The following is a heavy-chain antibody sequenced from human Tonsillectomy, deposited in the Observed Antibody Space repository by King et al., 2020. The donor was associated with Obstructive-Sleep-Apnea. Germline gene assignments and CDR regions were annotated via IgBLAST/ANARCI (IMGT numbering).Heavy chain of an antibody. Sequence: VQLVESGGGLVKPGGSLRLSCAASGFTFSNAWMSWVRQAPGKGLEWVGRIKSKTDGGTTDYAAPVKGRFTISRDDSKNTLYLQMNSLKTEDTAVYYCTTEPSPLRYSGSYYYFDYWGQGTLVTVSS. CDR3: TTEPSPLRYSGSYYYFDY. CDR2: IKSKTDGGTT. V-gene: IGHV3-15*01. J-gene: IGHJ4*02. D-gene: IGHD1-26*01. CDR1: GFTFSNAW.